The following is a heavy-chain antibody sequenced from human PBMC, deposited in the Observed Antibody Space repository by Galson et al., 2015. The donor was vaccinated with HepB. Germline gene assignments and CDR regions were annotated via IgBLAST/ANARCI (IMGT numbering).Heavy chain of an antibody. Sequence: QSGAEVKKPGESLRLSCKGSGYKFTTYWINWVRQMLGKGLEWMGRIDPSESYTNYRPSFQGHVTISADKSISTAYLQWSSLKASDTAMYYCARWPKYCTNALCYSFDYCGHGTLVTVSS. D-gene: IGHD2-8*01. CDR2: IDPSESYT. CDR1: GYKFTTYW. V-gene: IGHV5-10-1*01. J-gene: IGHJ4*03. CDR3: ARWPKYCTNALCYSFDY.